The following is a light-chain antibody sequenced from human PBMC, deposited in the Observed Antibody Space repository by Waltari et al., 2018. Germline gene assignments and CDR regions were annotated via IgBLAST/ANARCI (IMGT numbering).Light chain of an antibody. Sequence: DIQMTQSPSSLSASVGARVTITCQASQDSSNYLNWYQKKPGKAPKLLIYDASNLETGVPSRFSGSGSGTDFTFTISSLQPEDIATYYCQQYDNPSLTFGGGTKVEIK. CDR1: QDSSNY. CDR2: DAS. J-gene: IGKJ4*01. V-gene: IGKV1-33*01. CDR3: QQYDNPSLT.